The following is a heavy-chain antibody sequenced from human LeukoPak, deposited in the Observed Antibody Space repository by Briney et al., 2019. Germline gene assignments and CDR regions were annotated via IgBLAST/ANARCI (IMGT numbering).Heavy chain of an antibody. CDR2: IGTAGDT. CDR1: GFTFSSYW. V-gene: IGHV3-13*01. CDR3: ARGNDALDAFDI. J-gene: IGHJ3*02. Sequence: GGSLRLSCAASGFTFSSYWMHWVRQATGKGLEWVSAIGTAGDTYYPGSVKGRFTISRENAKNSLYLQMNSLRAGDTAVYYCARGNDALDAFDIWGQGAMVTVSS.